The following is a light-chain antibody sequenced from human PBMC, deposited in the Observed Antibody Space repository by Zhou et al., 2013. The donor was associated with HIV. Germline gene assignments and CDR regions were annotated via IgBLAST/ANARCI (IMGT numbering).Light chain of an antibody. CDR3: LQTYNIPFT. CDR1: ESIGSY. V-gene: IGKV1-39*01. J-gene: IGKJ4*01. CDR2: VTS. Sequence: DIQMTQSPSSLSAAVGDRVSITCRASESIGSYLSWYQQKPGKAPKLLICVTSRLQNGVPPRFSGSGSGTDFTLTISSLQPEDFATYYCLQTYNIPFTFGGGTKVEIK.